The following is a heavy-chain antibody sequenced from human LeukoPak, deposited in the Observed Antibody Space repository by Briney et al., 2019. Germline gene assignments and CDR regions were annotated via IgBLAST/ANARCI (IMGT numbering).Heavy chain of an antibody. CDR1: GGSISSYY. Sequence: PSETLSLTCTVSGGSISSYYWSWIRQPPGKGLEWIGYIYYSGSTNYNPSLKSRVTMSVDTSKNQFSLNMTSVTAADTAMYYCARDGLSHRAFHIWGQGTMVTVSS. J-gene: IGHJ3*02. V-gene: IGHV4-59*12. D-gene: IGHD1-14*01. CDR2: IYYSGST. CDR3: ARDGLSHRAFHI.